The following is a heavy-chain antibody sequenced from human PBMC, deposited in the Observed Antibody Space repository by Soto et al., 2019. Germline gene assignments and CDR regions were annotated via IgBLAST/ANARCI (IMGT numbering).Heavy chain of an antibody. CDR3: AHSIAPRIFDY. CDR1: GFSLSTSGVG. J-gene: IGHJ4*02. D-gene: IGHD6-13*01. V-gene: IGHV2-5*02. Sequence: QITLKESGPTLVKPTQTLTLTCTFSGFSLSTSGVGVGWIRQPPGKALEWLALIYWDDDKRYSPSLKSRLTITTDTSKSQVVLTLTDMDPVDTAAYYCAHSIAPRIFDYWGQGTLVTVSS. CDR2: IYWDDDK.